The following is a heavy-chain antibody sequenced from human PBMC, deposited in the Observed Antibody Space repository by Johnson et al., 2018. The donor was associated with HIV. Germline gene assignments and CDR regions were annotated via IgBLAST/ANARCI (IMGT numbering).Heavy chain of an antibody. CDR2: IKQDGSQK. V-gene: IGHV3-7*01. CDR3: ARERGEGGSYYSFRRDAFDI. CDR1: GFTFSSSW. J-gene: IGHJ3*02. Sequence: VQLVESGGGVVQPGGSLRLSCAASGFTFSSSWMNWVRQAPGKGLEWVANIKQDGSQKSYVDSVKGRFTISRDNAKTSLYLQMDSLRAEDTAVYYCARERGEGGSYYSFRRDAFDIWGQGTMVTVSS. D-gene: IGHD1-26*01.